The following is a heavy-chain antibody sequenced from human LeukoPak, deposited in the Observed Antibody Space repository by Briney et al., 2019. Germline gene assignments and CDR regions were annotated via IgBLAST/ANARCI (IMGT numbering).Heavy chain of an antibody. CDR1: GFTFSSYS. CDR3: AKGISVDGYNFERGADC. J-gene: IGHJ4*02. V-gene: IGHV3-21*04. Sequence: GGSLRLSCAASGFTFSSYSMNWVRQAPGKGLEWVSSISSSSSYIYYADSVKGRCAISRDNSKNTFFLQMNSLRVEDTAVYFCAKGISVDGYNFERGADCWGQGILVTVSS. CDR2: ISSSSSYI. D-gene: IGHD5-24*01.